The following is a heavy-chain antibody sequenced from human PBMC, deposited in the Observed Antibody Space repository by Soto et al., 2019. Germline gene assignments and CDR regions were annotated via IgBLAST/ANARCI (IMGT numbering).Heavy chain of an antibody. CDR2: IDPSDSYT. CDR1: GSSFASYW. D-gene: IGHD3-22*01. V-gene: IGHV5-10-1*01. Sequence: GESLNISCKGSGSSFASYWSSWVRQMPGKGLEWMGRIDPSDSYTNYSPSFPGHVTISADKSISTAYLQWSSLKASDTAMYYCATRGYYDSSGYIDYHYGMDVWGQGTTVTVSS. CDR3: ATRGYYDSSGYIDYHYGMDV. J-gene: IGHJ6*02.